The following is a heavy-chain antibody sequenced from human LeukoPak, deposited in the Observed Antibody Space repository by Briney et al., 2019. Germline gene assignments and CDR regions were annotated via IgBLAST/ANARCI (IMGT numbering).Heavy chain of an antibody. V-gene: IGHV1-69*13. CDR1: GYTFTSYG. J-gene: IGHJ5*02. Sequence: ASVKVSCKASGYTFTSYGISWVRQAPGQGLEWMGGIIPIFGTANYAQKFQGRVTITADESTSTAYMELSSLRSEDTAVYYCARVVITMIVGGSGFDPWGQGTLVTVSS. D-gene: IGHD3-22*01. CDR3: ARVVITMIVGGSGFDP. CDR2: IIPIFGTA.